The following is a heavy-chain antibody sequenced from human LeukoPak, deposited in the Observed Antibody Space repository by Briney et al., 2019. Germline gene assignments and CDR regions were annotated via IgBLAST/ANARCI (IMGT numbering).Heavy chain of an antibody. J-gene: IGHJ4*02. Sequence: GGSLRLSCAASGFTFSSYAMHWVRQAPGKGLEWVAVISYDGSNKYYADSVKGRFTISRDNSKNTLYLQMNSLRAEDTAVYYCASGGYDYLDYWGQGTLVTVSS. CDR2: ISYDGSNK. V-gene: IGHV3-30*04. CDR1: GFTFSSYA. CDR3: ASGGYDYLDY. D-gene: IGHD5-12*01.